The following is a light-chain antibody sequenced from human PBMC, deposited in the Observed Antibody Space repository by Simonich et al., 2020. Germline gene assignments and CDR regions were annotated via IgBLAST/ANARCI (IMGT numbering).Light chain of an antibody. CDR2: RNT. Sequence: QSVLTQPPSASGTPGQRVTISCSGSSSNIGSNSVYWYQQLPGTAPKLLIYRNTQRPSGGPDRCSGSKSGTSASLAISGLRSEDEADYYCAAWDDSLSGVVFGGGTKLTVL. CDR3: AAWDDSLSGVV. V-gene: IGLV1-47*01. CDR1: SSNIGSNS. J-gene: IGLJ2*01.